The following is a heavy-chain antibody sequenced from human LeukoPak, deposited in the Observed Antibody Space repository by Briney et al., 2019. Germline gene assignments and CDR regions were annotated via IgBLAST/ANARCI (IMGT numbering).Heavy chain of an antibody. V-gene: IGHV3-15*07. CDR3: TTSVYVAVFFDY. Sequence: GGSLRLSCAASGFTFNKAWMNWVRQAPGKGLEWVGRVKSKTDGGTAEYAAPVKDRFTISRDDSKNTLYLHMNSLKTEDTAIYYCTTSVYVAVFFDYWGQGTQVTVSS. CDR1: GFTFNKAW. D-gene: IGHD6-19*01. CDR2: VKSKTDGGTA. J-gene: IGHJ4*02.